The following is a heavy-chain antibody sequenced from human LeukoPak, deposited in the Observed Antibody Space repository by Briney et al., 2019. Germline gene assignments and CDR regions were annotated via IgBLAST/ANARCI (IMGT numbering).Heavy chain of an antibody. CDR1: GDSISGFY. Sequence: SETLSLTCTVSGDSISGFYWSWIRQAAGKGLEWIGHIYTSGSTNYNPSLKSRVTMSVDMSKNQFSLKLRPVTAADTAVYYCARDRHWGQGTLVTVSS. CDR3: ARDRH. J-gene: IGHJ4*02. CDR2: IYTSGST. V-gene: IGHV4-4*07.